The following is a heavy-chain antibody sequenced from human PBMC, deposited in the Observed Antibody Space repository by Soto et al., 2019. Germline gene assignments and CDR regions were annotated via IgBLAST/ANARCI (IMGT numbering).Heavy chain of an antibody. D-gene: IGHD2-15*01. CDR2: IYYSGST. Sequence: QVQLQESGPGLVKPSETLSLTCTVSGGSISSYYWSWIRQPPGKGLEWIGYIYYSGSTNYNPSLKSRVTISVDTSKNQFSLKLSSVTAADTAVYYCAREVGGGGYCSGGSCSYDAFDIWGQGTMVTVSS. V-gene: IGHV4-59*01. J-gene: IGHJ3*02. CDR1: GGSISSYY. CDR3: AREVGGGGYCSGGSCSYDAFDI.